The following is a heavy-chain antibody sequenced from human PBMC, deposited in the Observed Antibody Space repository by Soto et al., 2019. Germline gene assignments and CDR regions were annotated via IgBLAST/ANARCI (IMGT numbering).Heavy chain of an antibody. D-gene: IGHD1-1*01. J-gene: IGHJ4*02. Sequence: SETLSLTCTVSGGFIWGWIRQSPDKGLEWIGYIYNSGRYNYNPSLESRLTISIDTSKNQFPLRLASVTAADTAVYYCARTLPNRQLFDSWSQGTLVTVSS. V-gene: IGHV4-59*01. CDR1: GGFI. CDR2: IYNSGRY. CDR3: ARTLPNRQLFDS.